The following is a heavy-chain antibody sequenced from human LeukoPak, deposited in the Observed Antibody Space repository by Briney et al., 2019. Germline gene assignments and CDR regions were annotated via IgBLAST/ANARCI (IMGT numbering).Heavy chain of an antibody. CDR1: GGSFSGYY. CDR2: INHSGST. D-gene: IGHD3-16*01. Sequence: SETLSLTCAVYGGSFSGYYWSWIRQPPGKGLEWIGEINHSGSTNYNPSLKSRVTISVDTSKNSFSLKLSSVTAADTAVYYCARETSQKGAHYMDVWGKGTTVTISS. J-gene: IGHJ6*03. CDR3: ARETSQKGAHYMDV. V-gene: IGHV4-34*01.